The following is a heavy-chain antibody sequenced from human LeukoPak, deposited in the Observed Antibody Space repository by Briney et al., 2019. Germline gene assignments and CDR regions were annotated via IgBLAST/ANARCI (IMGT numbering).Heavy chain of an antibody. Sequence: GGPLRLSCAASGFTFSDYYMSWIRQAPGKGLEWVSVIYSGGSTYYADSVKGRFTISRDNSKNTLYLQMNSLRAEDTAVYYCARKSSSSRGSVYWGQGTLVTVSS. CDR1: GFTFSDYY. D-gene: IGHD6-6*01. J-gene: IGHJ4*02. CDR3: ARKSSSSRGSVY. V-gene: IGHV3-53*01. CDR2: IYSGGST.